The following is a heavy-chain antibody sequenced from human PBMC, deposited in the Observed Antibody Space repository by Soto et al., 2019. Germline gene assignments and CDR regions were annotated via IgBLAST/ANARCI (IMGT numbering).Heavy chain of an antibody. V-gene: IGHV3-33*01. J-gene: IGHJ6*03. D-gene: IGHD3-10*01. CDR2: IWYDGSNK. CDR3: ATMVRGQGYYYYYMDV. Sequence: GGSLRLSCAASGFTFSSYGMHWVRQAPCKGLEWVAVIWYDGSNKYYADSVKGRFTISRDNSKNTLYLQMNSLRAEDTAVYYCATMVRGQGYYYYYMDVWGKGTTVTVSS. CDR1: GFTFSSYG.